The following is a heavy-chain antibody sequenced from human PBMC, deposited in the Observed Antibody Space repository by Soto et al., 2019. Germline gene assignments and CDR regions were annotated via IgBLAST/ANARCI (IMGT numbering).Heavy chain of an antibody. CDR3: ARVGYSYGLDY. D-gene: IGHD5-18*01. J-gene: IGHJ4*02. CDR1: GYPFTNSG. CDR2: IIPIFGTA. V-gene: IGHV1-69*13. Sequence: VKVFCKASGYPFTNSGITWVRSAPGQGLEWMGGIIPIFGTANYAQKFQGRVTITADESTSTAYMELSSLRSEYTAVYYCARVGYSYGLDYWGQGTLVTVSS.